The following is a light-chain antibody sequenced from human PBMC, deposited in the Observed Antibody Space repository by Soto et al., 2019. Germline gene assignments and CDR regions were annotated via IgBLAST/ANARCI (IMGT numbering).Light chain of an antibody. Sequence: DIQMTQSPSSLSASVGDRVTITCRASQSISSYLNWYQQKPGKAPKLLIYAASSLQSGVPSRFSGSGSGTEFTLTISSLQSEDLAVYYCQQYANWPKTFGQGPKVDI. J-gene: IGKJ1*01. CDR3: QQYANWPKT. V-gene: IGKV1-39*01. CDR1: QSISSY. CDR2: AAS.